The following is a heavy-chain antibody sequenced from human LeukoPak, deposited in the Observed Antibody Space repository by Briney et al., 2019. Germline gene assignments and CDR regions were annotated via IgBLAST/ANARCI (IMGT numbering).Heavy chain of an antibody. J-gene: IGHJ4*02. D-gene: IGHD2-2*01. CDR3: STEDKYCTTTTCADY. CDR2: MRPTSGDS. CDR1: GYXFTTYY. Sequence: ASVKVSCKASGYXFTTYYVHWVRQAPGQGLEWMGYMRPTSGDSNFAQKFQDRVTMTRDTSITTAYLELSRLTSDDTAVYYCSTEDKYCTTTTCADYWGQGTLVTVSS. V-gene: IGHV1-2*02.